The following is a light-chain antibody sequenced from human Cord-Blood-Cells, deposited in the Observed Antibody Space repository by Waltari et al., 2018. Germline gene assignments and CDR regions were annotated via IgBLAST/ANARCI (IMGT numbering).Light chain of an antibody. V-gene: IGKV4-1*01. J-gene: IGKJ1*01. CDR3: QQYYSTPPT. Sequence: DIVMTQSPDSLAVSLGGRATINCKSSQSVLYSSNNKNYLALYQPKPGQPPKLLIYWASTRESGVPDRFSGSWSGTDFTLTVSSLQAEDVAVYDCQQYYSTPPTFGQGTKVEIK. CDR2: WAS. CDR1: QSVLYSSNNKNY.